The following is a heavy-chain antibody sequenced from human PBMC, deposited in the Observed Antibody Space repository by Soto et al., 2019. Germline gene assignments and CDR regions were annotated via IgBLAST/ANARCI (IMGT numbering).Heavy chain of an antibody. CDR2: IRSKANTYAT. D-gene: IGHD1-26*01. V-gene: IGHV3-73*01. CDR1: GFTFSVSS. Sequence: EVQLVESGGGLVQPGGSVKLSCAASGFTFSVSSMHWVRQASGKGLEWVGRIRSKANTYATTYAESLNGRFTITRDDSKDTAYLEINITKTEDTAVYYCTIEGAGVGHWGQGTLVTVSS. CDR3: TIEGAGVGH. J-gene: IGHJ4*02.